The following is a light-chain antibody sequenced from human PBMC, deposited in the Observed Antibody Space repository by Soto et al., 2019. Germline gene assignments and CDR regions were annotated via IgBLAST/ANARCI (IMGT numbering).Light chain of an antibody. V-gene: IGKV3-15*01. Sequence: EIVMTQSPATLSVSPGERVTLSCRASQSINTNLAWYQQKPGQAPRLFIYGASNRATGIPARFSGSGSGTEFTLTISSLQSEDFAVYFCQQYNDWLALTFGGGTKVEIK. J-gene: IGKJ4*01. CDR1: QSINTN. CDR2: GAS. CDR3: QQYNDWLALT.